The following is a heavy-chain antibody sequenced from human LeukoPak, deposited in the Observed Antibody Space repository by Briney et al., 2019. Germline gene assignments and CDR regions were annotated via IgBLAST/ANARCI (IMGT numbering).Heavy chain of an antibody. CDR3: VSAYCGGDCYHSLLAN. Sequence: PSETLSLTCTVSGGSISSSSYYWGWIRQPPGKGLEWIGSIYYSGSTYYNPSLKSRITISVDTSKNQFSLKLSSMTAADTAVYYCVSAYCGGDCYHSLLANWGQGILVTVSS. J-gene: IGHJ4*02. CDR2: IYYSGST. CDR1: GGSISSSSYY. D-gene: IGHD2-21*02. V-gene: IGHV4-39*07.